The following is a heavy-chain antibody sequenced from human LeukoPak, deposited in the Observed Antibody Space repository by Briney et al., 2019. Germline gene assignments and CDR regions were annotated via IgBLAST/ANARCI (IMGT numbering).Heavy chain of an antibody. CDR2: ISYDGSNK. CDR1: GFTFSSYG. V-gene: IGHV3-30*03. D-gene: IGHD4-17*01. J-gene: IGHJ6*02. Sequence: GRSLRLSCAASGFTFSSYGMHWVRQAPGKGLESVAVISYDGSNKYYADSVKGRFTISRDNSKNTLYLQMNSLRAEDTAVYYCAAPDYGDYDLYYYGMDVWGQGTTVTVSS. CDR3: AAPDYGDYDLYYYGMDV.